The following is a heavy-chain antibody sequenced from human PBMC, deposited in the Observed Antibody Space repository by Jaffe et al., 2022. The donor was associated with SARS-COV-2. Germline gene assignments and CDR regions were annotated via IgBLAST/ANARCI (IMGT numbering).Heavy chain of an antibody. CDR1: GFTFSSYS. J-gene: IGHJ6*03. V-gene: IGHV3-21*01. D-gene: IGHD3-10*01. CDR2: ISSSSSYI. CDR3: ARLTYGSGSYYYYYMDV. Sequence: EVQLVESGGGLVKPGGSLRLSCAASGFTFSSYSMNWVRQAPGKGLEWVSSISSSSSYIYYADSVKGRFTISRDNAKNSLYLQMNSLRAEDTAVYYCARLTYGSGSYYYYYMDVWGKGTTVTVSS.